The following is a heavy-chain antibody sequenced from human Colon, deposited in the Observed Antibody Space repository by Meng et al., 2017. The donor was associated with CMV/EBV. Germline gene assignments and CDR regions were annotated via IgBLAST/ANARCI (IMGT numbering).Heavy chain of an antibody. J-gene: IGHJ4*02. V-gene: IGHV3-11*04. CDR3: ARDNVVVVPAAIHY. CDR1: GFTFSDYC. CDR2: ISSSGSTI. Sequence: GGSLRLSCAASGFTFSDYCMSWIRQAPGKGLEWVSYISSSGSTIYYADSVKGRFTISRDNAKNSLYLQMNSLRAEDTAVYYCARDNVVVVPAAIHYWGQGTLVTVSS. D-gene: IGHD2-2*01.